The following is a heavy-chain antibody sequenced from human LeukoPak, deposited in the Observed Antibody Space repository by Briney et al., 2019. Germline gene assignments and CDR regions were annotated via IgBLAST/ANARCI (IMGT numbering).Heavy chain of an antibody. CDR1: GYSFTTYD. CDR2: MNPNSART. J-gene: IGHJ4*02. D-gene: IGHD6-6*01. Sequence: GASVKVSCKASGYSFTTYDFNWVRQATGQGLEWMGWMNPNSARTGYAQKFQGRVTVTWDASINTAYLELNSLTSDDTAIYFCARAAKYSPYYFDYWGQGSLVTVSS. V-gene: IGHV1-8*01. CDR3: ARAAKYSPYYFDY.